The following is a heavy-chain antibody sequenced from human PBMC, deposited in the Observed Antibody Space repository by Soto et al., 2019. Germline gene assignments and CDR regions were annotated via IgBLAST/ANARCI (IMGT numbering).Heavy chain of an antibody. CDR2: INSDGSST. CDR3: ARVEGITMVRGVLSSGGMDV. V-gene: IGHV3-74*01. J-gene: IGHJ6*02. CDR1: GFTFSSYW. Sequence: EVQLVESGGGLVQPGGSLRLSCAASGFTFSSYWMHWVRQAPGKGLVWVSRINSDGSSTSYADSMKGRFTISRDNAKNTLYLQMNSLRAEDTAVYYCARVEGITMVRGVLSSGGMDVWGQGTTVTVSS. D-gene: IGHD3-10*01.